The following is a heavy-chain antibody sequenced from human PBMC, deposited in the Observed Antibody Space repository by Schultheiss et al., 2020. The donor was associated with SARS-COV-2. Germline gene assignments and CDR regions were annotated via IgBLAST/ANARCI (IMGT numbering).Heavy chain of an antibody. Sequence: GGSLRLSCAASGFTLSNAWMTWVRQAPGKGLEWVGRIESKADGGTTDYAAPVKGRFTISRDDSKNRLYLQMNSLKTEDTAVYYCAKDMYYYDSSGYYYGTTFDYWGQGTLVTVSS. V-gene: IGHV3-15*04. CDR1: GFTLSNAW. CDR3: AKDMYYYDSSGYYYGTTFDY. CDR2: IESKADGGTT. J-gene: IGHJ4*02. D-gene: IGHD3-22*01.